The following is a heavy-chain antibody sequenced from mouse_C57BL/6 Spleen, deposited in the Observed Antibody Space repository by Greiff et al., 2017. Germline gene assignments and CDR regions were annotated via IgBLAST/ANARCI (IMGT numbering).Heavy chain of an antibody. CDR1: GYTFTDYE. J-gene: IGHJ3*01. V-gene: IGHV1-15*01. D-gene: IGHD1-1*01. Sequence: QVQLKQSGAELVRPGASVTLSCKASGYTFTDYEMHWVKQTPVHGLEWIGAIDPETGGTAYNQKFKGKAILTADKSSSTAYMELRSLTSEDSAVYYCTRSRRFAYWGQGTLVTVSA. CDR3: TRSRRFAY. CDR2: IDPETGGT.